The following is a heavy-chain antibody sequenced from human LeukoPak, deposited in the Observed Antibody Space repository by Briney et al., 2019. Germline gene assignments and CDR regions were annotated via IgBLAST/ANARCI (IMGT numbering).Heavy chain of an antibody. CDR1: GGTFSNHA. Sequence: SVKVSCKTSGGTFSNHAISWVRQAPGHGLEWMGRIIPILAMAIYAQEFQGRATITADKSTSTAYMELSSLRSEDTAAYYCARGNGDHAGYFDYWGQGTLVTVSS. CDR2: IIPILAMA. CDR3: ARGNGDHAGYFDY. J-gene: IGHJ4*02. D-gene: IGHD4-17*01. V-gene: IGHV1-69*04.